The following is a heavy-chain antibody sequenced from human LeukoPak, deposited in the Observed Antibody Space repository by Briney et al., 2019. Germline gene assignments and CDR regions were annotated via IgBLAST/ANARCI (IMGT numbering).Heavy chain of an antibody. J-gene: IGHJ4*02. V-gene: IGHV4-30-4*08. D-gene: IGHD1-1*01. Sequence: PSETLSLTCTVSGGSISSDYYYWSWIRQPPGKGLEWIGSIYVTGNTYYNPSLKSRLTISVDTSKNQFSLRMKSVAAADTAVYYCAREPVHNWYLDYWGQGTLVTVSS. CDR2: IYVTGNT. CDR1: GGSISSDYYY. CDR3: AREPVHNWYLDY.